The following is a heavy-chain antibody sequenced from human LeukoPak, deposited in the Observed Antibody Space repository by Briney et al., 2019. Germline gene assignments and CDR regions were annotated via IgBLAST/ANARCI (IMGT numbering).Heavy chain of an antibody. CDR3: ARDAIPSSYWYFDL. V-gene: IGHV4-61*01. CDR2: IYYNGNT. D-gene: IGHD2-2*01. CDR1: GTSVSSGSYY. J-gene: IGHJ2*01. Sequence: PSETLSLTCTVSGTSVSSGSYYWSWIRQPPGKGLEWIGYIYYNGNTNYNPSLKSRVTVSVDTSKNQFSLKLSSVTAADTAVYYCARDAIPSSYWYFDLWGRGTLVTVSS.